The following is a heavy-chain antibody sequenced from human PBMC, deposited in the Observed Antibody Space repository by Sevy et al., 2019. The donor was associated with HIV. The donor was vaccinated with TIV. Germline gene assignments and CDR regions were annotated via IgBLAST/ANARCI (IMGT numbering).Heavy chain of an antibody. V-gene: IGHV1-18*01. J-gene: IGHJ3*02. CDR2: ISAYNGNT. CDR1: GYTFTSYG. D-gene: IGHD6-13*01. CDR3: ARVGGGPGNSIREGAFDI. Sequence: ASVKVSCKASGYTFTSYGISWVRQAPGQGLEWMGWISAYNGNTNYAEKLQGRVTMTTDTSTSTAYMELRSLRSDDTAVYYCARVGGGPGNSIREGAFDIWGQGTMVTVSS.